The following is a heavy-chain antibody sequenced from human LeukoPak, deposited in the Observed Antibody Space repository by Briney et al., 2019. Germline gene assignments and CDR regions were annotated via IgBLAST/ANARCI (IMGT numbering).Heavy chain of an antibody. D-gene: IGHD2-2*01. Sequence: PGGSLRLSCAASGFTFNSYSMNWVRQAPGKGLEWVSDISSDGGDPYYADSVKGRFTISRDNSKNTLYLQMTSLRAEDTAVYYCVNGAGGPWCTSPTCYRWGPGTLVTVSS. V-gene: IGHV3-23*01. CDR2: ISSDGGDP. CDR1: GFTFNSYS. CDR3: VNGAGGPWCTSPTCYR. J-gene: IGHJ4*02.